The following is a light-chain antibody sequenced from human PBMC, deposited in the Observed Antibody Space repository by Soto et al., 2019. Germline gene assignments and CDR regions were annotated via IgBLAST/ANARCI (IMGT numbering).Light chain of an antibody. CDR3: QSYDSSLSGFVV. CDR1: SSNIGAGYD. V-gene: IGLV1-40*01. Sequence: QPVLTQPPSVSGAPGQRVTISCTGSSSNIGAGYDVHWYQHLPGTAPKLLIYGNNNRPSGVPDRFSGSKSGTSASLAITGLQAEDEADYYCQSYDSSLSGFVVFGGGTQLTVL. J-gene: IGLJ2*01. CDR2: GNN.